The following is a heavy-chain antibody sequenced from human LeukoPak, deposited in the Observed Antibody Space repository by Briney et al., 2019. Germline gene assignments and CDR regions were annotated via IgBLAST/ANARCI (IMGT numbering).Heavy chain of an antibody. CDR3: AGTNPDYDFWIGYYRGAYYFDY. Sequence: GGSLSLSCAGYGFTFSSYEMNWVRQAPGKGLVWVSYISSSGSTIYYADSVKGRFTISRDNATTSLYLQMISLSVEATADFCCAGTNPDYDFWIGYYRGAYYFDYWGQGTLVTVSS. V-gene: IGHV3-48*03. CDR1: GFTFSSYE. J-gene: IGHJ4*02. CDR2: ISSSGSTI. D-gene: IGHD3-3*01.